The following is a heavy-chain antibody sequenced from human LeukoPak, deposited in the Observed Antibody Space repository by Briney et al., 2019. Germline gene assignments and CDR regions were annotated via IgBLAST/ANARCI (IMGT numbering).Heavy chain of an antibody. D-gene: IGHD1-14*01. CDR2: TYYRSKWYN. V-gene: IGHV6-1*01. CDR3: ARVPRISHYGMDV. Sequence: SQTFSLTRAISGDSVSSNSAAWNWIRQSPTRGLEWLGRTYYRSKWYNDYAVSVKSRITINPDTSKNQFSLQLNSVTPEDTAVYYCARVPRISHYGMDVWGKGTTVTVSS. CDR1: GDSVSSNSAA. J-gene: IGHJ6*04.